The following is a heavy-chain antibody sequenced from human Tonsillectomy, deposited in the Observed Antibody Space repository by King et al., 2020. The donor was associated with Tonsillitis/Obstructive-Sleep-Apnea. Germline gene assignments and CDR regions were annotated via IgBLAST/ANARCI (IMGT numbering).Heavy chain of an antibody. V-gene: IGHV1-46*02. D-gene: IGHD2-15*01. CDR3: VRDDKDGRHLDY. Sequence: VQLVESGAEVKKPGASVKVSCKASGYTFNRNYVHWVRQAPGQGLEWMGIINHSDGITTYEQKFKGRGTMTSDTSTSTVNMELSSLRAGDTAVYYCVRDDKDGRHLDYWGQGSLVSVSS. J-gene: IGHJ4*02. CDR1: GYTFNRNY. CDR2: INHSDGIT.